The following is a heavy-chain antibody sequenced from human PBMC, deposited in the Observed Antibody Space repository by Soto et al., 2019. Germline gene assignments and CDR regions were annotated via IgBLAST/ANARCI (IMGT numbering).Heavy chain of an antibody. D-gene: IGHD2-2*03. CDR2: ISSSSSYI. CDR1: GFTFSSYS. J-gene: IGHJ4*02. Sequence: GGSLRLSCAASGFTFSSYSMNWVRQAPGKGLEWVSSISSSSSYIYYADSVKGRFTISRDNAKNSLYLQMNSLRAEDTAVYYCARDPGEPHTGYCSSTSCYAFLDYWGQGTLVTVSS. V-gene: IGHV3-21*01. CDR3: ARDPGEPHTGYCSSTSCYAFLDY.